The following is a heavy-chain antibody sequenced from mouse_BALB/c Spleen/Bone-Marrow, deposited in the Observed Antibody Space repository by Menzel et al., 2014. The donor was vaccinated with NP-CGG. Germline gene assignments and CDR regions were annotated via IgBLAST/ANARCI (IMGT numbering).Heavy chain of an antibody. D-gene: IGHD2-4*01. Sequence: QVQLQQSGPGLVAPSQSLSITCTVSGFSLTGYGVNWVRQPPGKGLEWLGMIWGDGSTDYNSALKSRLSISKDNSKSQVFLKMNSLQTDDTAWYYCARDSFLITRALDYWGQGTSVTVSS. CDR1: GFSLTGYG. CDR2: IWGDGST. V-gene: IGHV2-6-7*01. CDR3: ARDSFLITRALDY. J-gene: IGHJ4*01.